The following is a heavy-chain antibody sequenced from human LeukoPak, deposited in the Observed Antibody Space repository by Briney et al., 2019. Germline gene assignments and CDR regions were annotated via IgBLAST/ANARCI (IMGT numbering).Heavy chain of an antibody. J-gene: IGHJ4*03. D-gene: IGHD1-1*01. CDR1: VGSFSRYY. CDR2: IDHRGDT. Sequence: SETLSLTCAVYVGSFSRYYWSWIRQSPGKGLEWIAEIDHRGDTNYNPSVKSRVTISVDTSKNQFSLKVRSLSAADTPVYYCARGPTISETGYFDFWGQGTLVTVSS. CDR3: ARGPTISETGYFDF. V-gene: IGHV4-34*01.